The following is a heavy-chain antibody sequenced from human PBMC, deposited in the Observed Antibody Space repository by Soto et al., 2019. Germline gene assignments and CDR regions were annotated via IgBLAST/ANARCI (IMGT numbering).Heavy chain of an antibody. CDR1: GGSISSTSYY. J-gene: IGHJ3*02. CDR3: ARQEGALWQSTATNTAFDI. D-gene: IGHD1-26*01. Sequence: PSETLSLTCTVSGGSISSTSYYWGWIRQTPGKGQEWIGSIYYSGSTYYNPSLKSRVTISVDTSKNQFSLKLSSVTAADTAVYYCARQEGALWQSTATNTAFDIWGQGTMVTVSS. V-gene: IGHV4-39*01. CDR2: IYYSGST.